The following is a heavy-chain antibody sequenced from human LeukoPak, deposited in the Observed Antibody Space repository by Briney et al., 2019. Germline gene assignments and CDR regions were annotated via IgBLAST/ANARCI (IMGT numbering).Heavy chain of an antibody. CDR1: GFTFDDYA. CDR2: ISWNSDSI. V-gene: IGHV3-9*01. D-gene: IGHD2-2*01. CDR3: AKGLSIVVPVPEGRNWFDP. J-gene: IGHJ5*02. Sequence: GGSLRLSCAASGFTFDDYAMHWVRQAPGKGLEWVSGISWNSDSIGYADSVKGRFTISRDNAQNSVYLEMHSLRAEDTALYYCAKGLSIVVPVPEGRNWFDPWGQGTLVTVSS.